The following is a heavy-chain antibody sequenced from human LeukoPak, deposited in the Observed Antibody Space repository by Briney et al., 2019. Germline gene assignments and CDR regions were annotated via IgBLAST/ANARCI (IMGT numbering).Heavy chain of an antibody. V-gene: IGHV4-31*03. J-gene: IGHJ4*02. Sequence: PSETLSLTCTVSGGSISSGGDYLSWIRQHPGKGLEWIGYIYYSGSTYYNPSIKRRVTISVDTSKNQFSLKLSSVPAADTAVYYCARDSHYYDSSGYTRRFDYWGQGTLVTVSS. CDR1: GGSISSGGDY. CDR3: ARDSHYYDSSGYTRRFDY. D-gene: IGHD3-22*01. CDR2: IYYSGST.